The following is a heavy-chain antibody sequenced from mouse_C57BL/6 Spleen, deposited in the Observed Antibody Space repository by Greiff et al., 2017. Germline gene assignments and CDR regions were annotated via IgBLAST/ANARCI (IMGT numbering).Heavy chain of an antibody. CDR2: IDPSDSYT. D-gene: IGHD2-3*01. J-gene: IGHJ4*01. CDR3: ARRGHYDGYYYAMDY. V-gene: IGHV1-59*01. CDR1: GYTFTSYW. Sequence: QVQLKQPGAELVRPGTSVKLSCKASGYTFTSYWMHWVKQRPGQGLEWIGVIDPSDSYTNYNQKFKGKATLTVDTSSSTAYMQLSSLTSEDSAVYYCARRGHYDGYYYAMDYWGQGTSVTVSS.